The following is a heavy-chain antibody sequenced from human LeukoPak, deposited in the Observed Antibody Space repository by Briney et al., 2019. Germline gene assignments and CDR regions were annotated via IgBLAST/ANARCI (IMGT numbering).Heavy chain of an antibody. J-gene: IGHJ4*02. Sequence: ASVKVSCTASGYTFTSYYMHWVRQAPGQGLEWMGIINPSGGSTSYAQKFQGRVTMTRDTSTSTVYMELSSLRSEDTAAYYCAREARYDFWSGYYTQFFDYWGQGTLVTVSS. V-gene: IGHV1-46*01. D-gene: IGHD3-3*01. CDR1: GYTFTSYY. CDR3: AREARYDFWSGYYTQFFDY. CDR2: INPSGGST.